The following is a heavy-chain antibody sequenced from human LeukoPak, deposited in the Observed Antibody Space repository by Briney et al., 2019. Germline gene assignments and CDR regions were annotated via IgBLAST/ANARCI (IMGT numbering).Heavy chain of an antibody. CDR1: GFTFSSYG. V-gene: IGHV3-33*06. J-gene: IGHJ4*02. Sequence: GGSLRLSCAASGFTFSSYGMHWVRQAPGKGLEWVAVIWYDGSNKYYADSVKGRFTISRDNSKNTLYLQMNSLRAEDTAVYYCAKYLRTYYYDPQGDYWGQGTPVTVSS. CDR3: AKYLRTYYYDPQGDY. D-gene: IGHD3-22*01. CDR2: IWYDGSNK.